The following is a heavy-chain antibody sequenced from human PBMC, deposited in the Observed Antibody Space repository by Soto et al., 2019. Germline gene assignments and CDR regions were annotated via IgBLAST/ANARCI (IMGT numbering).Heavy chain of an antibody. V-gene: IGHV3-30-3*01. D-gene: IGHD6-19*01. Sequence: QVQLVESGGGVVQPGASLRLSCTASGFMFSAYAMLWVRQAPGKGLEWVAAMSYDGTNTYYADSLKGRFTISRDNSKNTLLLQMSSLTADDSAVYYCERDPSPYTSGWYGMDFWGLGTLVTVSS. J-gene: IGHJ4*01. CDR2: MSYDGTNT. CDR1: GFMFSAYA. CDR3: ERDPSPYTSGWYGMDF.